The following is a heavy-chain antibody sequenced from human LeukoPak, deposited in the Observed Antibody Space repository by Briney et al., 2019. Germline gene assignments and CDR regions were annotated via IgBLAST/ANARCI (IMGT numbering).Heavy chain of an antibody. CDR1: GFTFSSYG. Sequence: GGSLRLSCAASGFTFSSYGMHWVRQAPGKGLEWVAFIRNDGSNKYYADSVKGRFTISRDNSKNTLYLQMNSLRAEDTAVYYCAKDREEVVPTGFDYWGQGTLVTVSS. CDR2: IRNDGSNK. CDR3: AKDREEVVPTGFDY. V-gene: IGHV3-30*02. D-gene: IGHD2-2*01. J-gene: IGHJ4*02.